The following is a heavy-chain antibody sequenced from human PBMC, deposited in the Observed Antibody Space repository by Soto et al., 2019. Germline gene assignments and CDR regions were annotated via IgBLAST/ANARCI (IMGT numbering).Heavy chain of an antibody. V-gene: IGHV3-30*18. J-gene: IGHJ4*02. CDR2: LSHEGTQD. CDR3: VKGYCGVSCTSYDPPKQFDY. D-gene: IGHD2-21*01. CDR1: GLTFKNYD. Sequence: GGSLRLSCVASGLTFKNYDMHWVRQSPGKGLEWLAILSHEGTQDFYAESLKGRFAVSRDNSKNTLYLQLNSLTTEDTAIYYCVKGYCGVSCTSYDPPKQFDYWGQGTLVTVSS.